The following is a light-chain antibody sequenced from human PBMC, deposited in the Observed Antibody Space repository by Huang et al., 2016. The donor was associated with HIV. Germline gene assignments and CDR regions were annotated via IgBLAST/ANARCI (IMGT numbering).Light chain of an antibody. V-gene: IGKV1-39*01. J-gene: IGKJ3*01. CDR1: QSVTKY. Sequence: DIQMTQSPSSLSASVGDRVTITCRATQSVTKYLNWYQQKPGKAPKLLIYGASSLQTGVPSRCSSSGSGTDFTLTISSLQPEDFATYYCQQSSSPPPTFGPGTKVDIK. CDR3: QQSSSPPPT. CDR2: GAS.